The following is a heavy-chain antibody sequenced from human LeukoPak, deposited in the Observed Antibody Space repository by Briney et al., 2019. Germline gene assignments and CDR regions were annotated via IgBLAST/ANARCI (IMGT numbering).Heavy chain of an antibody. D-gene: IGHD2-2*01. V-gene: IGHV3-72*01. CDR2: TRKRVNSYTT. J-gene: IGHJ4*02. Sequence: GGSLRFSCAASGFTFSDHYMDWVRQAPGKGLEWVARTRKRVNSYTTEYAASVKGRFIISRDDSKNSLYLQMNSLETEDTAVYYCARVAAVTPAAMDYWGQGTLVTVSS. CDR1: GFTFSDHY. CDR3: ARVAAVTPAAMDY.